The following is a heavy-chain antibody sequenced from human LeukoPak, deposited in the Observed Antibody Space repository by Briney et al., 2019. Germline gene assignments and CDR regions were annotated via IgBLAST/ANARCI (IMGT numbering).Heavy chain of an antibody. CDR3: ARRGMNIVVVPAAIGSNWFDP. CDR1: GGSFSGYY. D-gene: IGHD2-2*01. CDR2: INHSGST. J-gene: IGHJ5*02. V-gene: IGHV4-34*01. Sequence: SETLSLTCAVYGGSFSGYYWSWIRQPPGKGLEWIGEINHSGSTNYNPSLKSRVTISVDTSKNQFSLKLSSVTAADTAVYYCARRGMNIVVVPAAIGSNWFDPWGQGTLVTVSS.